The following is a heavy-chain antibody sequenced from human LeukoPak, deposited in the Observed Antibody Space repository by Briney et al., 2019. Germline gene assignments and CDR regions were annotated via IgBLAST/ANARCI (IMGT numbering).Heavy chain of an antibody. Sequence: VASVKVSCKASGYTFTSYDSNWVRQATGQGLDGMGWMNPNSGNTAYTQKLQGRVTMTRNTSISTAYMELSRLRSEDTAVYYCARGLDYYDSSGYKPIDYWGKGTLVTVSS. D-gene: IGHD3-22*01. CDR3: ARGLDYYDSSGYKPIDY. V-gene: IGHV1-8*01. CDR1: GYTFTSYD. CDR2: MNPNSGNT. J-gene: IGHJ4*02.